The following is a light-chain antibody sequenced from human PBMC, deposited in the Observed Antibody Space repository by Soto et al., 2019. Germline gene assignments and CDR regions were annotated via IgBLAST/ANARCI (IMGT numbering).Light chain of an antibody. V-gene: IGLV2-23*01. CDR3: CSYAGSSTLV. Sequence: QSALTQPASVSGSPGQSITISCTGTSRDVGSYNLVSWYQQHPDKAPKLMIFDGSLRPSGVSNRFSGSKFGNTASLTISGLQAEDEADYYCCSYAGSSTLVFGTGTKVTVL. CDR1: SRDVGSYNL. CDR2: DGS. J-gene: IGLJ1*01.